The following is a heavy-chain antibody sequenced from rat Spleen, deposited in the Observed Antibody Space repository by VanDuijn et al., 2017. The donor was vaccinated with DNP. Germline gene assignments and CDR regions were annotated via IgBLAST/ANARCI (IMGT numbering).Heavy chain of an antibody. CDR1: GFTFSDYN. Sequence: EVQLVESGGGLVQPGRSLKLSCAASGFTFSDYNMVWVRQAPKKGLEWVATISYDGSSTYYRDSVKGRLTISRDNAKSTLYLQMDSLRSEDTANYYCTRIHTTGIIGYWGQGVMVTVSS. CDR2: ISYDGSST. CDR3: TRIHTTGIIGY. V-gene: IGHV5-7*01. J-gene: IGHJ2*01. D-gene: IGHD1-9*01.